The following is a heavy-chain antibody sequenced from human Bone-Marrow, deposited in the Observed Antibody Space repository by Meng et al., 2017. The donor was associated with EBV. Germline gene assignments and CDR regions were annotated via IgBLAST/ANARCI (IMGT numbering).Heavy chain of an antibody. CDR2: ITVGNGDT. J-gene: IGHJ5*02. CDR3: ARDSSGDSRRFDP. V-gene: IGHV1-3*01. Sequence: QVQLVQSGAEVKKPXXXXXXXCEASGYTFTSYAMHWVRQAPGQRLEWMGWITVGNGDTKYSQKFHGRVTITRDTSATTAYMELSSLTSEDTAVYYCARDSSGDSRRFDPWGQGTLVTVSS. CDR1: GYTFTSYA. D-gene: IGHD6-19*01.